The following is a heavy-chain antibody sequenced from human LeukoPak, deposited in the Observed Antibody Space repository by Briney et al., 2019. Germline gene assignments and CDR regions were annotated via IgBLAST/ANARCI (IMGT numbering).Heavy chain of an antibody. D-gene: IGHD3-22*01. CDR3: ARAGSSAYVLDY. V-gene: IGHV4-59*01. CDR1: GGSFSGYY. J-gene: IGHJ4*02. Sequence: PSETLSLTCAVYGGSFSGYYWSWIRQPPGKGLEWIGYIYYSGSTNYNPSLKSRVAMSVDTSKNQFSLKLSSVTAADTAVYYCARAGSSAYVLDYWGQGTLVTVSS. CDR2: IYYSGST.